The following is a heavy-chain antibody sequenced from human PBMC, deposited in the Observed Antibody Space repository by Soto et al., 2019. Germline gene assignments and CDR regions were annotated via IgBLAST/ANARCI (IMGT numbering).Heavy chain of an antibody. J-gene: IGHJ4*02. D-gene: IGHD1-26*01. CDR2: ISWKDEK. V-gene: IGHV2-5*01. CDR3: AHRYGGNYYRWYFDS. CDR1: GFSLSTSGAG. Sequence: QITLKESGPTLVKPTQTLTVTCTFSGFSLSTSGAGVGWIRQSPGKAPEWLALISWKDEKRYKPGLKSRLTITKDTSKHQVVLTMTDLDPVDTATYFCAHRYGGNYYRWYFDSWGQGTLVTVSS.